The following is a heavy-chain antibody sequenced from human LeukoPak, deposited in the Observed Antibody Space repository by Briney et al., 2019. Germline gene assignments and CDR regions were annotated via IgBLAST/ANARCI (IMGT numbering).Heavy chain of an antibody. CDR1: GYTFTSYD. D-gene: IGHD6-19*01. J-gene: IGHJ3*02. V-gene: IGHV1-8*01. Sequence: ASVKVSCKASGYTFTSYDINWVRQATRQGLEWMGWMNPNSGNTGYAQKFQGRVSMTRNTSISTAYMELSSLRSEDTAVYYCARGLGYSSGWYRFFFDIWGQGTMVTVSS. CDR3: ARGLGYSSGWYRFFFDI. CDR2: MNPNSGNT.